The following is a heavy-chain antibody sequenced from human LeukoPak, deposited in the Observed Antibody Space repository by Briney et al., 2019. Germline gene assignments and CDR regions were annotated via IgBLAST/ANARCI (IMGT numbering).Heavy chain of an antibody. CDR2: IYSSGSST. CDR1: GFTFSSYE. J-gene: IGHJ4*02. Sequence: PGGSLRLSCAAPGFTFSSYEMNWVRQAPGKGLEWVSYIYSSGSSTYCADSVKGRFTISRDNAKNSLYLQMNSLRAEDTAVYYCARGAYGDYGRGYWGQGTLVTVSS. V-gene: IGHV3-48*03. D-gene: IGHD4-17*01. CDR3: ARGAYGDYGRGY.